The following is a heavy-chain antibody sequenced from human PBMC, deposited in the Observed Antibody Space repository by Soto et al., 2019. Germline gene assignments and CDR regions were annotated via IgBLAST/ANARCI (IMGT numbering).Heavy chain of an antibody. J-gene: IGHJ4*02. V-gene: IGHV4-34*01. D-gene: IGHD3-9*01. CDR3: ARLEGLATISYYFDF. CDR2: INHSGSA. CDR1: GGYFSGYY. Sequence: SETLSLTCAVDGGYFSGYYGRWIRQHPGKGLEWIGEINHSGSANYNPSLQTRVTISLDKSKSQFSLKLNSVTAADSAVYFCARLEGLATISYYFDFWGPGALVTVSS.